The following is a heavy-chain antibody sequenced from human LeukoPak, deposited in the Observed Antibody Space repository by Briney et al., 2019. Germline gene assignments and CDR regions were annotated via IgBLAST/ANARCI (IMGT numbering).Heavy chain of an antibody. Sequence: PSETLSLTCTVSGGSISSYYWSWIRQPPGKGLEWIGYIYTSGSTNYNPSLKSRVTISVDTSKNQFSLKLSSVTAADTAVYYCARLVVPEATPDYWGQGTLVTVSS. J-gene: IGHJ4*02. V-gene: IGHV4-4*09. CDR3: ARLVVPEATPDY. D-gene: IGHD2-2*01. CDR2: IYTSGST. CDR1: GGSISSYY.